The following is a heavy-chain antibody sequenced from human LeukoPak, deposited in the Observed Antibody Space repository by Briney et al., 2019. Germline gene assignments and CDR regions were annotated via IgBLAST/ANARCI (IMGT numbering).Heavy chain of an antibody. V-gene: IGHV4-39*01. CDR2: FYYSGST. D-gene: IGHD5-12*01. CDR3: ARHVRGYSGYPYYFDY. J-gene: IGHJ4*02. Sequence: PSETLSLTCTVSGGSISSSDYYWGWIRQPPGKGLEWIGTFYYSGSTHYNPSLKSRVTISVDTSKSQFSLRLSSVTAADTAVYYCARHVRGYSGYPYYFDYWGQGTQVTVSS. CDR1: GGSISSSDYY.